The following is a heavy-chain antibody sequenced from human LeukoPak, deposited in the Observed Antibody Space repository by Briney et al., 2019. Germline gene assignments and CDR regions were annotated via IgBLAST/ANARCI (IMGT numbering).Heavy chain of an antibody. CDR2: IYYSGST. V-gene: IGHV4-59*01. CDR3: ARHSPDTAMVDSPIAFDY. J-gene: IGHJ4*02. CDR1: GGSISSYY. Sequence: ASETLSLTCIVSGGSISSYYWSWIRQPPGKGLEWIGYIYYSGSTNYNPSLKSRVTISVDTSKNQFSLKMSSVTAADTAMYYCARHSPDTAMVDSPIAFDYWGQGTLVTVSS. D-gene: IGHD5-18*01.